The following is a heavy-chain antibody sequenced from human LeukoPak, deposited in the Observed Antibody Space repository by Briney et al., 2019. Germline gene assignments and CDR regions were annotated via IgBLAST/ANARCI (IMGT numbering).Heavy chain of an antibody. CDR1: GFTFSSYA. CDR2: ISYDGSNK. Sequence: PGRSLRLSCAASGFTFSSYAMHWVRQAPGKGLEWVAVISYDGSNKYYADSVKGRFTNSRDNSKNTLYLQMNSLRAEDTTVYYCARDNAVGLWFGELFRSGWFDPWGQGTLVTVSS. V-gene: IGHV3-30*04. CDR3: ARDNAVGLWFGELFRSGWFDP. D-gene: IGHD3-10*01. J-gene: IGHJ5*02.